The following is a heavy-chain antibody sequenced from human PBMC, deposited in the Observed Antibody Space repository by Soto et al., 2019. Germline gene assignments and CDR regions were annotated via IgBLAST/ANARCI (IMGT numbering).Heavy chain of an antibody. CDR2: ISSSSYI. CDR1: GFTFSSHS. J-gene: IGHJ3*02. D-gene: IGHD3-3*01. CDR3: ARDHWRYYDFDI. V-gene: IGHV3-21*01. Sequence: GGSLRLSCAASGFTFSSHSMNWVRQAPGKGLEWVSSISSSSYIYYADSVKGRFTISRDNAKNSLYLQMNSLRAEDTAVYYCARDHWRYYDFDIWGQGTMVTVSS.